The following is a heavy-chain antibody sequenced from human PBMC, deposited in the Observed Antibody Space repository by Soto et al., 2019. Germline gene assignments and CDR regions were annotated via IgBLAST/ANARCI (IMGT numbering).Heavy chain of an antibody. CDR3: ARVGQMATFSGALHY. D-gene: IGHD5-12*01. Sequence: QVQLVESGGGLVKPGGSLRLSCEASGFTISDYYMSWIRQAPGKGLEWVSYISSVGTTTYYADSVKGRFSISRDNSKNTLYLQMNSLRAEDTAVYYCARVGQMATFSGALHYWGQGTLVSVSS. J-gene: IGHJ4*02. CDR2: ISSVGTTT. V-gene: IGHV3-11*01. CDR1: GFTISDYY.